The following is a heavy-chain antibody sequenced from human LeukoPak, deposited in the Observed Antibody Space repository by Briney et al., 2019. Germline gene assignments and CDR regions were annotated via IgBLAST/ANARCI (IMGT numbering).Heavy chain of an antibody. CDR3: ARIPNYDFWSGYQYYFDY. CDR1: GYTFTSYG. J-gene: IGHJ4*02. D-gene: IGHD3-3*01. Sequence: GASVKVSCKASGYTFTSYGISWVRQAPGQGLEWMGWISAYNGNTNYAQKLQGRVTMTTDTSTSTAYMELRSLRSDDTAVYYCARIPNYDFWSGYQYYFDYRGQGTLVTVSS. V-gene: IGHV1-18*01. CDR2: ISAYNGNT.